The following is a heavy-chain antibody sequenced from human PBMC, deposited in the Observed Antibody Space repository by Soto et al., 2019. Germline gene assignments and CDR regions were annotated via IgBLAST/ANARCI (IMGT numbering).Heavy chain of an antibody. CDR3: AKGGDEVVATHKDAFDV. D-gene: IGHD2-15*01. CDR2: LTGSGGTT. V-gene: IGHV3-23*01. Sequence: EVQLLESGGGLVQPGGSLRLSCAASGFTFSSYAMSWVRQAPGKGLEWVSALTGSGGTTYYADSVKGRFTTSRDKSKNTVYLQMNSLRDEDTAVYYCAKGGDEVVATHKDAFDVWGHGTMVTVSS. J-gene: IGHJ3*01. CDR1: GFTFSSYA.